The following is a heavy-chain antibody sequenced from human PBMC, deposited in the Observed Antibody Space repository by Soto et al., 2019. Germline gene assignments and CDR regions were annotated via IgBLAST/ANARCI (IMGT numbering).Heavy chain of an antibody. Sequence: GASVKVSCKASGYTFTSYYIHWVRQAPGQGLEWMGIFNPTGDTASYAQKLQGRVTMTRDTSTGTAYMELGSLRSEDTAVYYCARGGRIVDIGIGYYYYHAMDVWGQGTTVTVSS. CDR3: ARGGRIVDIGIGYYYYHAMDV. D-gene: IGHD5-12*01. J-gene: IGHJ6*02. CDR1: GYTFTSYY. V-gene: IGHV1-46*01. CDR2: FNPTGDTA.